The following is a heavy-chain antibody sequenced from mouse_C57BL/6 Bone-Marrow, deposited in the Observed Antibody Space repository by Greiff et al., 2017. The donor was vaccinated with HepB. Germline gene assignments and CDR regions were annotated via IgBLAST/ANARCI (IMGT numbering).Heavy chain of an antibody. CDR2: IDPETGGT. D-gene: IGHD2-3*01. CDR1: GYTFTDYE. V-gene: IGHV1-15*01. J-gene: IGHJ2*01. Sequence: VQLQQSGAELVRPGASVTLSCKASGYTFTDYEMHWVKQTPVHGLEWIGAIDPETGGTAYNQKFKGKAILTADKSSSTAYMELRSLTSEDSAVYYCTRAQRGDGYNRVDYWGQGTTLTVTA. CDR3: TRAQRGDGYNRVDY.